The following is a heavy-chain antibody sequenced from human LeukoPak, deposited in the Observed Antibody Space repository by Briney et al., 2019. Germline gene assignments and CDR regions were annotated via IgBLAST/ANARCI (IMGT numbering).Heavy chain of an antibody. CDR1: GYTFTAYY. Sequence: GASVKVSCKTSGYTFTAYYIHWVRQAPGQGLEGMGWINPNSGDTNYAQKFQGRVTMTRDTSISTAYMELSRLRSDDTAVYYCARGRSVNYYGQDYWGQGTLVTVSS. CDR3: ARGRSVNYYGQDY. V-gene: IGHV1-2*02. CDR2: INPNSGDT. D-gene: IGHD3-10*01. J-gene: IGHJ4*02.